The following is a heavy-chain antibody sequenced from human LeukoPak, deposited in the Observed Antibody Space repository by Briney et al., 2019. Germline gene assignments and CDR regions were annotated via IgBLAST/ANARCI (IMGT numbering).Heavy chain of an antibody. Sequence: GGSLRLSCAASGFTFSSYSMNWVRQAPGKGLEWVSSISSSSSYVYYADSVKGRFTISRDNAKNSLYLQMNSLRAEGTAVYYCARVVRGYSYGHEDYWGQGTLVTVSS. CDR3: ARVVRGYSYGHEDY. D-gene: IGHD5-18*01. J-gene: IGHJ4*02. CDR1: GFTFSSYS. V-gene: IGHV3-21*01. CDR2: ISSSSSYV.